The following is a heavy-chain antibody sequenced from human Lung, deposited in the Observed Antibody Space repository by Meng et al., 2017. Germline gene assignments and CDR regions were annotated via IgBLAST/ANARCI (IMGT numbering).Heavy chain of an antibody. CDR2: IYNSGST. CDR1: GGSISSSNYY. V-gene: IGHV4-30-4*01. J-gene: IGHJ2*01. Sequence: QLQLQGSGPGLLMPSQTLSLTCTVSGGSISSSNYYWSWIRQPPGKGLEWSGHIYNSGSTYYNPSLKSRITISVDTSKNQFSLKLSSVTAADTAVYYCARGQKGYFDLWGRGTLVTVSS. CDR3: ARGQKGYFDL.